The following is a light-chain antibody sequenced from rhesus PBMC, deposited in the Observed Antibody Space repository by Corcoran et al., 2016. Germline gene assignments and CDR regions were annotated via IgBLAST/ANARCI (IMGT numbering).Light chain of an antibody. Sequence: EIVLTQSPAFQSVTLKEKVTITCKASQSIGSKLHRYQKNPDPAPKILIKYASQSIAGVPSRFSGSGSGTDFTLTINSLEAEDAATYYCQQSSSFPFNFGPGTKLDIK. J-gene: IGKJ3*01. CDR2: YAS. V-gene: IGKV6-55*01. CDR1: QSIGSK. CDR3: QQSSSFPFN.